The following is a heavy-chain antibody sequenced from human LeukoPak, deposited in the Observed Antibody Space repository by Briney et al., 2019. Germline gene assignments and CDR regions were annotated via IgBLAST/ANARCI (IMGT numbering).Heavy chain of an antibody. CDR1: GFSFSMYC. D-gene: IGHD5/OR15-5a*01. CDR3: ARGCLHSLDY. V-gene: IGHV3-7*04. J-gene: IGHJ4*02. CDR2: IKQDGSEK. Sequence: PGGSLRLSCAASGFSFSMYCMTWVRQAPGKGLEWVANIKQDGSEKYYVDSVKGRFTISRDNAKCSQYLQMNSLRAEDTAVYYCARGCLHSLDYWGQGALVTVSS.